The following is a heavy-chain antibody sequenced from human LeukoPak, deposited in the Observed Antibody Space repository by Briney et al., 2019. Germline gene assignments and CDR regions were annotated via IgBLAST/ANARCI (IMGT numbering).Heavy chain of an antibody. CDR2: INHSGST. D-gene: IGHD2-2*02. V-gene: IGHV4-34*01. J-gene: IGHJ4*02. CDR1: GGSFSGYY. CDR3: ARGGVYCSSTSCYTGNFDY. Sequence: SETLSLTCAVYGGSFSGYYWSWIPQPPGKGLEWMGEINHSGSTNYNPSLKSRVTISVDTSKNQFSLKLSSVTAADTAVYYGARGGVYCSSTSCYTGNFDYWGQGTLVTVSS.